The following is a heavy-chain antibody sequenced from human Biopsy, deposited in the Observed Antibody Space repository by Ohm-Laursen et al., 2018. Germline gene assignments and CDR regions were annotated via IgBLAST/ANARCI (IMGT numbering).Heavy chain of an antibody. CDR3: AKHGSGWTGDDALHI. V-gene: IGHV4-59*08. CDR1: GGSISGSS. Sequence: SQTLSPTCIVSGGSISGSSWSWIRQAPGRGLEWVGYISYSGRTSNNPSLRSRITISVDPSKNQISLKVTSVSAAATAVYYCAKHGSGWTGDDALHIWGQGTMVTVSS. J-gene: IGHJ3*02. CDR2: ISYSGRT. D-gene: IGHD6-19*01.